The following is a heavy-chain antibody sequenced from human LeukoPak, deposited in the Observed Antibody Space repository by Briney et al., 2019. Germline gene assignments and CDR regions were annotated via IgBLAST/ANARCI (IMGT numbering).Heavy chain of an antibody. CDR2: ISYDGSNK. CDR1: GFTFSSYA. V-gene: IGHV3-30*04. CDR3: ARDGLRAYSSGWYGFDY. D-gene: IGHD6-19*01. Sequence: PGRSLRLSCAASGFTFSSYAMHWVRQAPGKGLEWVAVISYDGSNKYYADSVKGRFTISRDNSKNTLYLQMNSLRAEDTAVYYRARDGLRAYSSGWYGFDYWGQGTLVTVSS. J-gene: IGHJ4*02.